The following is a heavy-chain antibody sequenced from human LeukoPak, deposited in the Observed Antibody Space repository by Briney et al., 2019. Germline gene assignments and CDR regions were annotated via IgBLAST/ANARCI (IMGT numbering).Heavy chain of an antibody. CDR1: GFTFSSYW. D-gene: IGHD2-2*01. CDR3: ARDIVVVPAAIGDDY. J-gene: IGHJ4*02. CDR2: IKQDGSEK. V-gene: IGHV3-7*01. Sequence: GGPLRLSCAASGFTFSSYWMSWVRQAPGKGLEWVANIKQDGSEKYYVDSVKGRFTISRDNAKNSLYLQMNSLRAEDTAVYYCARDIVVVPAAIGDDYWGQGTLVTVSS.